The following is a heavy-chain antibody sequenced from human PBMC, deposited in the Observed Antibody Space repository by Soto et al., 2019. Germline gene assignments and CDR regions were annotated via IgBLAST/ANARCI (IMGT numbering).Heavy chain of an antibody. CDR3: ARAKYGDYAGAFDI. J-gene: IGHJ3*02. V-gene: IGHV3-48*03. CDR1: GFIFSPYD. CDR2: ISNSGGDTK. D-gene: IGHD4-17*01. Sequence: EEQLVESGGGLVQPGGSLRLSCAGSGFIFSPYDMNWVRQAPGKGLEWVSYISNSGGDTKYYADSVKGRFTISRDNAKNSLYLQVNSLSAEDTAVYYCARAKYGDYAGAFDIWGQGTMVTVSS.